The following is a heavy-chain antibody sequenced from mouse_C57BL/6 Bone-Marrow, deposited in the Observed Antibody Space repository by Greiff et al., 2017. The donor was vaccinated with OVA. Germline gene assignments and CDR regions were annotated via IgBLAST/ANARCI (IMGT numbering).Heavy chain of an antibody. Sequence: EVQLQESGGDLVKPGGSLKLSCAASGFTFSSYGMSWVRQTPDKRLEWVATISSGGSYTYYPDSVKGRFTISRDNAKNTLYLQMSSLKSEDTAMYYCARREVTTDWYFDVWGTGTTVTVSS. D-gene: IGHD2-2*01. J-gene: IGHJ1*03. CDR2: ISSGGSYT. V-gene: IGHV5-6*01. CDR3: ARREVTTDWYFDV. CDR1: GFTFSSYG.